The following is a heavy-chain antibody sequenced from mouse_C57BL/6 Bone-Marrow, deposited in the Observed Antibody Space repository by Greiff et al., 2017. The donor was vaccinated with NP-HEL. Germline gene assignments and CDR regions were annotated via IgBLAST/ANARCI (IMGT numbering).Heavy chain of an antibody. Sequence: EVKLMESGGGLVQPGGSLSLSCAASGFTFTDYYMSWVRQPPGKALEWLGFIRNKANGYTTEYSGSVQCRFTISSDNSHSILYLPMNALRAEDSATSYCARYSYYEWWFAYWGQGTLVTVSA. V-gene: IGHV7-3*01. D-gene: IGHD1-1*01. CDR1: GFTFTDYY. J-gene: IGHJ3*01. CDR2: IRNKANGYTT. CDR3: ARYSYYEWWFAY.